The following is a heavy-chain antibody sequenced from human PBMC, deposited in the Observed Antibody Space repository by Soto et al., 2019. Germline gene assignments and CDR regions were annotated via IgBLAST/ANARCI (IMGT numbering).Heavy chain of an antibody. V-gene: IGHV2-5*02. CDR2: IYWDDDK. D-gene: IGHD5-18*01. CDR3: AHTYTAMVVNWFDP. J-gene: IGHJ5*02. Sequence: GSGPTLVNPTQTLTLTCTFSGFSLSTIGVGVGWIRQPPGKALEWLALIYWDDDKRYSPSLKSRLTITKDTSKNQVVLTMTNMDPVDTATYYCAHTYTAMVVNWFDPWGQGTLVTVSS. CDR1: GFSLSTIGVG.